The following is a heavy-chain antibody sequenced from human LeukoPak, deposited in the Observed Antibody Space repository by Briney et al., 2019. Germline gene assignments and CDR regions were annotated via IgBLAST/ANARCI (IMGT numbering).Heavy chain of an antibody. V-gene: IGHV1-2*02. Sequence: ASVKVSCKTSGYTFNDYYVHWARQAPGQGLEWMGWINPNSGRTNYAPKFQGRVTLTTDTSISTAYMELSGLISGDTALYYCARDSSDVLTGYYHFWGQGTLVTVSS. CDR3: ARDSSDVLTGYYHF. CDR1: GYTFNDYY. J-gene: IGHJ4*02. CDR2: INPNSGRT. D-gene: IGHD3-9*01.